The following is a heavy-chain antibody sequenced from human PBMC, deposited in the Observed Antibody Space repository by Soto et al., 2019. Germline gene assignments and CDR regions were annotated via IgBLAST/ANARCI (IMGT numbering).Heavy chain of an antibody. Sequence: GGSLRLSCAASGFSFDDYAMYWARQAPGKGLEWVASISWNSRSIGYADSVQGRFTISRDNAKNSLYLQMNSLRAEDSALYYCAKDIICSVEICYDINWGQGXPVTVHS. J-gene: IGHJ4*02. V-gene: IGHV3-9*01. CDR2: ISWNSRSI. CDR1: GFSFDDYA. D-gene: IGHD2-15*01. CDR3: AKDIICSVEICYDIN.